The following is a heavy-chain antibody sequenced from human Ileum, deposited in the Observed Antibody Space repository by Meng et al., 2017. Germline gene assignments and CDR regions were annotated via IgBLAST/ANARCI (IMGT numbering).Heavy chain of an antibody. V-gene: IGHV3-23*04. CDR1: GFIFSSSG. Sequence: EVWLVESGGGLVPPGGSLRLSCAASGFIFSSSGMNWVRQAPGKGLEWVSSISSSARNTYYADSVMGRFTISRDNSKNTVYLQMTSLRVEDTAVYYCAKDPDELDSWGQGTLVTVSS. CDR2: ISSSARNT. J-gene: IGHJ4*02. CDR3: AKDPDELDS.